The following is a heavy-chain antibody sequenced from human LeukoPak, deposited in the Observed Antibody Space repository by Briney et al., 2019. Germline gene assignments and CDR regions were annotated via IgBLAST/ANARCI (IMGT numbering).Heavy chain of an antibody. CDR2: IIPILGIA. J-gene: IGHJ4*02. D-gene: IGHD2-15*01. V-gene: IGHV1-69*04. Sequence: ASVKVSCKASGGTFSSYTISWVRQAPGQGLEWMGRIIPILGIANYAQKFQGRVTITADKSTSTAYMELSSLRSEDTAVYYCAREDCSGGSCYPYYDNSGYYSHWGQGTLVTV. CDR1: GGTFSSYT. CDR3: AREDCSGGSCYPYYDNSGYYSH.